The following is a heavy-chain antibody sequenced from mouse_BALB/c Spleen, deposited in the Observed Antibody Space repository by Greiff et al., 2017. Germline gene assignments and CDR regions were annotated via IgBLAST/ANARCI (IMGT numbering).Heavy chain of an antibody. V-gene: IGHV1-80*01. J-gene: IGHJ3*01. CDR2: IYPGDGDT. CDR1: GYAFSSYW. D-gene: IGHD2-1*01. Sequence: VKLLESGAELVRPGSSVKISCKASGYAFSSYWMNWVKQRPGQGLEWIGQIYPGDGDTNYNGKFKGKATLTADKSSSTAYMQLSSLTSEDSAVYFCARMGYGNHPFAYWGQGTLVTVSA. CDR3: ARMGYGNHPFAY.